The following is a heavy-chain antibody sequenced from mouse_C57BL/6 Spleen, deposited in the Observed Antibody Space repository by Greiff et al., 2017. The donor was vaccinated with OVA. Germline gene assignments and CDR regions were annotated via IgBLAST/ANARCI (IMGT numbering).Heavy chain of an antibody. V-gene: IGHV5-17*01. CDR2: ISSGSSTT. CDR1: GFTFSDYG. CDR3: ASRGIYYGNYVEYYDAMDY. Sequence: EVKLVESGGGLVKPGGSLKLSCAASGFTFSDYGMHWVRQAPEKGLEWVAYISSGSSTTYYADTVKGRFTISRDNAKHTLFLQITRLRSEDTAMYYCASRGIYYGNYVEYYDAMDYWGQGTSVTVSS. J-gene: IGHJ4*01. D-gene: IGHD2-1*01.